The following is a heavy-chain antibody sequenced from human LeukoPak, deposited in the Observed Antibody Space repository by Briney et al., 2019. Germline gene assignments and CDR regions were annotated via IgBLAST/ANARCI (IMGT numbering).Heavy chain of an antibody. Sequence: ASVKVSCKASGYTFTSYGISWVRQAPGQGLEWMGWISAYNGNTNYAQKFQGRVTMTEDTSTDTAYMELSSLRSEDTAVYYCATFSDSGSFSWFDPWGQGTLVTVSS. V-gene: IGHV1-18*01. CDR2: ISAYNGNT. D-gene: IGHD1-26*01. CDR3: ATFSDSGSFSWFDP. J-gene: IGHJ5*02. CDR1: GYTFTSYG.